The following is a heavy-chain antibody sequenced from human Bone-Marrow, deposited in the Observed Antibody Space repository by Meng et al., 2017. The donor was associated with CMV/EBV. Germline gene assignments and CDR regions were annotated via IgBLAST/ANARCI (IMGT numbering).Heavy chain of an antibody. V-gene: IGHV3-21*01. CDR3: ARRGSGSYSVYYYGMDV. D-gene: IGHD3-10*01. Sequence: GESLKISCAASGFTFSSYSMNWVRQAPGKGLEWVSSISSSSSYIYYADSVKGRFTISRDNAKNSLYLQMNSLRAEDTAVYYCARRGSGSYSVYYYGMDVWGQGTTVTFSS. J-gene: IGHJ6*02. CDR1: GFTFSSYS. CDR2: ISSSSSYI.